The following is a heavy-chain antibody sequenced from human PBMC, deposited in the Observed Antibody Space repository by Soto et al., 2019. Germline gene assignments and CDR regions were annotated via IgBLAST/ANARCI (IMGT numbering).Heavy chain of an antibody. CDR1: GFTFSSYW. J-gene: IGHJ6*02. Sequence: PGGSLRLSCTASGFTFSSYWMHWVRQAPGKGLVWVSRINSDGSSTSYADSVKGRFTISRDNAKNTLYLQMNSLGAEDTAVYYCTGGYYYGMDVWGQGTTVTVSS. CDR3: TGGYYYGMDV. V-gene: IGHV3-74*01. D-gene: IGHD3-10*01. CDR2: INSDGSST.